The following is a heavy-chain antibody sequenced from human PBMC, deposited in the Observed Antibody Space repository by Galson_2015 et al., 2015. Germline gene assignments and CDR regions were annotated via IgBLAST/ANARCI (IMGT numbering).Heavy chain of an antibody. CDR3: ARDRSEYYDSSGYSYYFDY. J-gene: IGHJ4*02. CDR1: GGTFSSYT. D-gene: IGHD3-22*01. CDR2: IIPILGIA. Sequence: SVKVSCKASGGTFSSYTISWARQAPGQGLEWMGRIIPILGIANYAQKFQGRVTITADKSTSTAYMELSSLRSEDTAVYYCARDRSEYYDSSGYSYYFDYWGQGTLVTVSS. V-gene: IGHV1-69*04.